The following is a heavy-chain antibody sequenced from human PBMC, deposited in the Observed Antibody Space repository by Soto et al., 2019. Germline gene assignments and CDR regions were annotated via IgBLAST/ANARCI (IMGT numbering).Heavy chain of an antibody. D-gene: IGHD2-2*02. V-gene: IGHV3-30*18. CDR3: ANEEGCSSTSCYTGFDY. Sequence: QVQLVESGGGVVQPGRSLRLSCAASGFTFSSYGMHWVRQAPGKGLEWVAVISYDGSNKYYADSVKGRFTISRDNSKNTLYLQMNRLRAQDTAVYYCANEEGCSSTSCYTGFDYWGQGSLVTVSS. J-gene: IGHJ4*02. CDR2: ISYDGSNK. CDR1: GFTFSSYG.